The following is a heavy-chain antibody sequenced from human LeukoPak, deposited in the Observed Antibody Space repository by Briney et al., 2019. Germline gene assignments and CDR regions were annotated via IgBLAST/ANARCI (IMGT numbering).Heavy chain of an antibody. V-gene: IGHV3-23*01. Sequence: PGGSLRLSCAASGFTFSSYSMNWVRQAPGKGLEWVSGISGSGDNTNYADSVKGRFTISRDNSKNTLSLQMSSLRVEDTAVYYCARDRSCTGGSCYMDVWGRETTVTVSS. CDR2: ISGSGDNT. D-gene: IGHD2-15*01. J-gene: IGHJ6*03. CDR3: ARDRSCTGGSCYMDV. CDR1: GFTFSSYS.